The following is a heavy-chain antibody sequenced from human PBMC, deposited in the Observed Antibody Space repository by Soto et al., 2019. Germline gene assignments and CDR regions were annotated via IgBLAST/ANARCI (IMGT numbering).Heavy chain of an antibody. CDR3: ARRGAWTQLHYFDY. CDR1: GFNLSDYY. V-gene: IGHV3-11*01. CDR2: IRSSGKTK. D-gene: IGHD1-1*01. J-gene: IGHJ4*02. Sequence: QVQLVESGGGLVKPGGSLRLSCAASGFNLSDYYMSWFRQAPGKGLEWVSYIRSSGKTKYYADSVKGRFTISRDNANNSLYLQMNSLTAEDTAVYYCARRGAWTQLHYFDYWGLGALVTVSA.